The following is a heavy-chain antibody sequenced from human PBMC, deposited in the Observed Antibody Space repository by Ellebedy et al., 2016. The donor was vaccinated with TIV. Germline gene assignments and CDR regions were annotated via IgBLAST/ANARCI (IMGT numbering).Heavy chain of an antibody. J-gene: IGHJ5*02. Sequence: AASVKVSCKASGYTFTSYYMHWVRQAPGQGLEWMGIINPSGGSTSYAQKFQGRVTMTRDTSTSTVYMELSSLRSEDTAVYYCARDIFPGYSSSPFDPWGQGTLVTVSS. D-gene: IGHD6-13*01. CDR1: GYTFTSYY. V-gene: IGHV1-46*01. CDR3: ARDIFPGYSSSPFDP. CDR2: INPSGGST.